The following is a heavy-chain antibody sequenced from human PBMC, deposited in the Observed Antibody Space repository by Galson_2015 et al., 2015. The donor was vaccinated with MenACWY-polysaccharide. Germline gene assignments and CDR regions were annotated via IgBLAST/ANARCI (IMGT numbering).Heavy chain of an antibody. CDR3: ARDPLDSSGYTRGSVFDL. Sequence: SLRLSCAASGFTFSSFWMSWVRQAPGKGLEWVAIIKQDGSEKYYVDSVKGRFSISRDNAKNSLYLQTNSLRSEDTAVYYCARDPLDSSGYTRGSVFDLWGRGTLVTVSS. D-gene: IGHD3-22*01. CDR1: GFTFSSFW. V-gene: IGHV3-7*01. CDR2: IKQDGSEK. J-gene: IGHJ2*01.